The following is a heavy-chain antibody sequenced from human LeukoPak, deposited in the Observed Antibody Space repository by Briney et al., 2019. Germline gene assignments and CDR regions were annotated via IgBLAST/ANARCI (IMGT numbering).Heavy chain of an antibody. J-gene: IGHJ3*02. CDR1: GLTFSSYA. CDR3: ASGSQLTIFGMADAFDI. V-gene: IGHV3-30-3*01. CDR2: ISYDGSNK. Sequence: GGSLRLSCAASGLTFSSYAMHWVRQAPGKGLEWVAVISYDGSNKYYADSVKGRFTISRDNSKNTLYLQMNSLRAEDTAVYYCASGSQLTIFGMADAFDIWGQGTMVTVSS. D-gene: IGHD3-3*01.